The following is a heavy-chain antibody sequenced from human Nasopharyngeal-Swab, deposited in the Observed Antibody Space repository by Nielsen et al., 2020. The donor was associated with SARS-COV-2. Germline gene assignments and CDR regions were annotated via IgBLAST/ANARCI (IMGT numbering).Heavy chain of an antibody. CDR2: ISSSSSYT. V-gene: IGHV3-11*06. J-gene: IGHJ4*02. Sequence: GESLKISCAASGFTFSDYYMSWIRQAPGKGLEWVSYISSSSSYTNYADSVKGRFTISRDNAKNTLYLQMNGLRDEDTAIYYCARAGEYRFDYWGQGTLVTVSS. CDR3: ARAGEYRFDY. D-gene: IGHD7-27*01. CDR1: GFTFSDYY.